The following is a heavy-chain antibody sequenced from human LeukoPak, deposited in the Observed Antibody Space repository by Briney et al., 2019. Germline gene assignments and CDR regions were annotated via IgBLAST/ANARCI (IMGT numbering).Heavy chain of an antibody. Sequence: GGSLRLSCAASGFTFSAFWMSWVRQAPGKGLEWVANIKVDGTEKNYVGSVKGRLTISRDNAKNSLYLQMNSLRTEDTAVYYCARGGRNIDSWGQGTLVTVSS. J-gene: IGHJ4*02. CDR3: ARGGRNIDS. CDR1: GFTFSAFW. V-gene: IGHV3-7*01. CDR2: IKVDGTEK. D-gene: IGHD4-11*01.